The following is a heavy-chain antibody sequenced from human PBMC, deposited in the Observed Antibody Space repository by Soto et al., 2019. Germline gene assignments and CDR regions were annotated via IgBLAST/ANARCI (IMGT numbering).Heavy chain of an antibody. CDR3: AQVPGARNYYFYGMDV. V-gene: IGHV3-23*01. CDR1: GLSFSDNA. Sequence: PGGSLRLSCAASGLSFSDNAMSRVRQAPGKGLEWVSTNSAGSSDTFYADSVKGRFTISRDNSKNTLFLQMNSVRVDDTAVYYCAQVPGARNYYFYGMDVWGQGTTVTVSS. CDR2: NSAGSSDT. J-gene: IGHJ6*02.